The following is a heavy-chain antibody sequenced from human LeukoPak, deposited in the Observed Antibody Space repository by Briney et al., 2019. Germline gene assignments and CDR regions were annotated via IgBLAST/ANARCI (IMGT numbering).Heavy chain of an antibody. J-gene: IGHJ3*02. D-gene: IGHD6-19*01. Sequence: PSETLSLTCTVSGGSISSYYWSWIRQPPGKGLEWIGYIYYSGSTNYNSSLRSRVTISVDTSKNQFSLKLSSVTAADTAVYYCARGQQWDDAFDIWGQGTMVTVSS. CDR3: ARGQQWDDAFDI. CDR1: GGSISSYY. CDR2: IYYSGST. V-gene: IGHV4-59*01.